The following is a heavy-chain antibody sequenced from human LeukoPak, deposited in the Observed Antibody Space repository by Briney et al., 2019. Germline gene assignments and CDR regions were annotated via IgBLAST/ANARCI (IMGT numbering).Heavy chain of an antibody. Sequence: GGSLRLSCTASGFIFSSNGMNWVRQAPGKGLEWVSYISTSSSTIYYADSVKGRFTISRDNAKNSLYLQMNSLRAEDTAVYYCARELGSGIAASSRYYFDYWGQGTLVTVSS. D-gene: IGHD6-13*01. CDR3: ARELGSGIAASSRYYFDY. CDR1: GFIFSSNG. J-gene: IGHJ4*02. CDR2: ISTSSSTI. V-gene: IGHV3-48*01.